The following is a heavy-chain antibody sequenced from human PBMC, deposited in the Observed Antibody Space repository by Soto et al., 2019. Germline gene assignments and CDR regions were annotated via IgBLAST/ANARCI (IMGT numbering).Heavy chain of an antibody. CDR3: ARAVVVVAAIVRYFDL. V-gene: IGHV6-1*01. CDR1: GDSVSSNSAA. CDR2: TYYRSKWYN. J-gene: IGHJ2*01. Sequence: SQTLSLTCAISGDSVSSNSAAWNWIRPSPSRGLEWLGRTYYRSKWYNDYAVSVKSRITINPDTSKNQFSLQLNSVTPEDTAVYYCARAVVVVAAIVRYFDLWGRGTLVTVSS. D-gene: IGHD2-15*01.